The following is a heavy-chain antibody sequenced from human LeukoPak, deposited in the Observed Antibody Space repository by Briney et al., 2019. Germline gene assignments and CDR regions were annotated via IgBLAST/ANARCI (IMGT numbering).Heavy chain of an antibody. J-gene: IGHJ4*02. CDR3: TKGPTLSYDFWSGTQGY. CDR2: IRSKAYGGTT. D-gene: IGHD3-3*01. Sequence: GGSLRLSCTASGFTFGDYAMSWVRQAPGKGLEWVGFIRSKAYGGTTEYAASVKGRFTISRDESKSIAYPQMNSLKTEDTAVYYCTKGPTLSYDFWSGTQGYWGQGTLVTVSS. V-gene: IGHV3-49*04. CDR1: GFTFGDYA.